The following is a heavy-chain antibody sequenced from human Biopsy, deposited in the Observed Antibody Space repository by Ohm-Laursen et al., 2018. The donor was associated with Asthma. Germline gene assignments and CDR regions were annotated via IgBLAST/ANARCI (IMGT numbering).Heavy chain of an antibody. CDR2: ISFDGSNK. V-gene: IGHV3-30*18. Sequence: SLRLSCAASGFTFSNYGMHWVRQAPGKGLDWVAVISFDGSNKNYTDSVKARFTVSRDNSRNTLHLQMNSLRAEDTAVYYCAKDVFPGWELRRGPDYWGQGTLVTVCS. D-gene: IGHD1-26*01. CDR1: GFTFSNYG. J-gene: IGHJ4*02. CDR3: AKDVFPGWELRRGPDY.